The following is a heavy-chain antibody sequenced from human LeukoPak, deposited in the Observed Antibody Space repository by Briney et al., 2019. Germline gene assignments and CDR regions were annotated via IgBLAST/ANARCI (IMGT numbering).Heavy chain of an antibody. CDR3: ARCASSTFAPVAFDI. J-gene: IGHJ3*02. Sequence: SETLSLTCTVSGGAITSSIYYFSWVRQPPGKGLECIGYIYYSGTTYYSPSLKSRVTISVDTSKNQFSLKLSSVTAADTAVYYCARCASSTFAPVAFDIWGQGTMVTVSS. CDR2: IYYSGTT. CDR1: GGAITSSIYY. D-gene: IGHD2-2*01. V-gene: IGHV4-39*07.